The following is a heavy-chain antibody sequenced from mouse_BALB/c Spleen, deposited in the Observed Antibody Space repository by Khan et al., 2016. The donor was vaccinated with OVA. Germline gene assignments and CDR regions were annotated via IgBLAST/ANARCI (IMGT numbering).Heavy chain of an antibody. CDR2: ISYSGCT. Sequence: VQLKESGPGLVKPSQSLSLTCTVTGYSITSNYAWNWIRQFPGNQLEWMGFISYSGCTSYNPSLKSRISITRDKSKNQFFLQLNSVTTEDTATNYWARKNGNGYAVDYWGQGTSVTVSS. CDR3: ARKNGNGYAVDY. J-gene: IGHJ4*01. CDR1: GYSITSNYA. V-gene: IGHV3-2*02.